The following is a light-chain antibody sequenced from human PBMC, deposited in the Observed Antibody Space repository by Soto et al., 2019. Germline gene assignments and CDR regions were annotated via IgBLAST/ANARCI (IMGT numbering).Light chain of an antibody. Sequence: DVVVTQSPLSLPVTLGQPASISCRSSQSLVYSDGNTYLSWFQQRPGQSPRRLIYKVSNRDSGVPDKVSGSGSGTDFTLKITRVEAEDVGIYYCIQGALWRWTFGLGTKVEIK. V-gene: IGKV2-30*01. CDR3: IQGALWRWT. CDR2: KVS. J-gene: IGKJ1*01. CDR1: QSLVYSDGNTY.